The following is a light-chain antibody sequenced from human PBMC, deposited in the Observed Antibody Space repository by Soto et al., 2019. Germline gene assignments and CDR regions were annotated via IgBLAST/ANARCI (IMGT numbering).Light chain of an antibody. CDR2: GAS. CDR1: QSVSDC. CDR3: QQSHSPPPT. J-gene: IGKJ2*01. V-gene: IGKV1-39*01. Sequence: DIQMTQSPSSLSASVGDTVAITCRASQSVSDCLNWYQQKPGKAPNLLIYGASTLQSGVPSRFSGSGSGTDFTLTISTMQPEDFATYFCQQSHSPPPTFGQGTKLEIK.